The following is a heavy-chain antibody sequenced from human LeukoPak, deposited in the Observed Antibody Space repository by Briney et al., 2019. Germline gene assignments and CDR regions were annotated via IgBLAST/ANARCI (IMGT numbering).Heavy chain of an antibody. V-gene: IGHV3-23*01. J-gene: IGHJ4*02. CDR2: ISGSGGST. CDR1: GSTFSSYG. Sequence: GGSLRLSCAASGSTFSSYGMSWVRQAPGKGLEWVSAISGSGGSTYYADSVKGRFTISRDNSKNTLYLQMNSLRAEDTAVYYCAKERDMVRGVIITSTFDYWGQGTLVTVSS. CDR3: AKERDMVRGVIITSTFDY. D-gene: IGHD3-10*01.